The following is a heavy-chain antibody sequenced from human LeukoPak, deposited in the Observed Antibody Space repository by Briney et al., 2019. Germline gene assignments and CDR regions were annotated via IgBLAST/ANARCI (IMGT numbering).Heavy chain of an antibody. J-gene: IGHJ4*02. V-gene: IGHV1-69*05. Sequence: ASVKVSCKASGGTFSSYAISWVRQAPGQGLKWMGGIIPIFGTANYAQKFQGRVTITTDESTSTAYMELSSLRSEDTAVYYCARARADIVATGFDYWGQGTLVTVSS. CDR3: ARARADIVATGFDY. D-gene: IGHD5-12*01. CDR2: IIPIFGTA. CDR1: GGTFSSYA.